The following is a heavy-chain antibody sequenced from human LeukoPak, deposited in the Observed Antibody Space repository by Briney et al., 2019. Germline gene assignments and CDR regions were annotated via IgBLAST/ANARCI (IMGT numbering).Heavy chain of an antibody. CDR2: IYPGDSDT. CDR1: GYSFTSYW. Sequence: GESLKISCKGSGYSFTSYWIGWVRRMPGKGLEWMGIIYPGDSDTRYSPSFQGQVTISADKSISTAYLQWSSLKASDTAMYYCARGYCSSTSCYRFFDYWGQGTLVTVSS. CDR3: ARGYCSSTSCYRFFDY. V-gene: IGHV5-51*01. J-gene: IGHJ4*02. D-gene: IGHD2-2*01.